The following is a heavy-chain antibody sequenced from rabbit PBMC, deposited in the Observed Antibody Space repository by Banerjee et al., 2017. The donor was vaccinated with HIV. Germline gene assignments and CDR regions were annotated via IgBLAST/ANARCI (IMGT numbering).Heavy chain of an antibody. CDR2: IYAGSSGST. CDR1: GFSFSSSYY. D-gene: IGHD6-1*01. Sequence: QSLEESGGDLVKPGASLTLTCTASGFSFSSSYYMCWVRQAPGKGLEWIACIYAGSSGSTYYASWAKGRFTISKTSSTTVTLQMTSLTAADTATYFCARNAGYAGYGYASNLWGQGTLVTVS. V-gene: IGHV1S40*01. CDR3: ARNAGYAGYGYASNL. J-gene: IGHJ4*01.